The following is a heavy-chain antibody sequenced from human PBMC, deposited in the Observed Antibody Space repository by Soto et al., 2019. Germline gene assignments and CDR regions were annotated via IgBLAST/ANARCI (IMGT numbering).Heavy chain of an antibody. CDR2: IYYSGSS. Sequence: PSETLSLTCTVSGGSISSANYYWSRIRQHPGKGLEWIGYIYYSGSSYYNPSLKGRVTISVDTSKNQFSLKLSSVTAADTAVYYCAREGGIVEATAADYWGQGTLVTVSS. CDR3: AREGGIVEATAADY. J-gene: IGHJ4*02. CDR1: GGSISSANYY. V-gene: IGHV4-31*03. D-gene: IGHD1-26*01.